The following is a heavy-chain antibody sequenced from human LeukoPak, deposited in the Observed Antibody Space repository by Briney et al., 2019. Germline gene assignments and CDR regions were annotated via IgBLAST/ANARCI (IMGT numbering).Heavy chain of an antibody. CDR2: INPNSGGT. J-gene: IGHJ6*03. CDR1: GYTFTGYY. V-gene: IGHV1-2*02. D-gene: IGHD3-10*01. CDR3: ARGGSGSYYYYYYMDV. Sequence: VASVKVSCKASGYTFTGYYMHWVRQAPGQGLEWMGWINPNSGGTNYAQKFQGRVTMTRDTSISTAYMELSRLRSDDTAVYYCARGGSGSYYYYYYMDVWGEGTTVTVSS.